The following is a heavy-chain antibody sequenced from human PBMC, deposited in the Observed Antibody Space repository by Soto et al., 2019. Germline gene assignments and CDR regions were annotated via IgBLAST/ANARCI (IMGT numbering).Heavy chain of an antibody. CDR2: INHSGST. CDR1: GGSFSGYY. Sequence: SETLSLTCAVYGGSFSGYYWSWIRQPPGKGLEWIGEINHSGSTNYNPSLKSRVTISVDTSKNQFSLKLSSVTAADTAVSSCARMSIVVVTATPPYLYSYYYYGMDVWGQGTTVTVSS. D-gene: IGHD2-21*02. J-gene: IGHJ6*02. V-gene: IGHV4-34*01. CDR3: ARMSIVVVTATPPYLYSYYYYGMDV.